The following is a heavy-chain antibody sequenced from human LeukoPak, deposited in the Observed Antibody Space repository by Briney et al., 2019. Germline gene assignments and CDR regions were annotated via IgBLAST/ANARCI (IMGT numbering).Heavy chain of an antibody. J-gene: IGHJ4*02. CDR1: GYSLNELS. CDR3: ATDMVGYCGGVTCYSEAY. D-gene: IGHD2-21*01. CDR2: FDPEAGKT. V-gene: IGHV1-24*01. Sequence: ASVKVSCKVSGYSLNELSMHWVRQAPGKGLEWMGGFDPEAGKTVYAEKLDGRLTVTDDTTTDTAYMQLSSLRLEDTAVYYCATDMVGYCGGVTCYSEAYWDQGSLVTVSS.